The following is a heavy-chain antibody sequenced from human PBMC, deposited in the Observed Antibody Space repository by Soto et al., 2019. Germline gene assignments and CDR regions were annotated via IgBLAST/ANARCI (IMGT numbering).Heavy chain of an antibody. V-gene: IGHV3-53*04. Sequence: GGSLRLSYAASGFTVSSNYMSWVRQAPGKGLEWVSVIYSGGSTYYADSVKGRFTISRHNSKNTLYLQMNSLRAEDTAVYYCARGYRLQLYYYYYYMDVWGKGTTVTVSS. CDR3: ARGYRLQLYYYYYYMDV. D-gene: IGHD5-18*01. CDR1: GFTVSSNY. CDR2: IYSGGST. J-gene: IGHJ6*03.